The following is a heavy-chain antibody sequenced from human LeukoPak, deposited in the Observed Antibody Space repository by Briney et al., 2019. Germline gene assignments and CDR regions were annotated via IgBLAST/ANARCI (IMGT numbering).Heavy chain of an antibody. CDR2: ISAYNGNT. J-gene: IGHJ4*02. V-gene: IGHV1-18*04. CDR3: ARAGDYDILTGYYNGNDY. CDR1: GYTFTSYG. D-gene: IGHD3-9*01. Sequence: ASVKVSCKASGYTFTSYGISWVRQAPGQGLEWMGWISAYNGNTNYAQKLQGRVTMTTDTSTSTAYMELRNLRSDDTAVYYCARAGDYDILTGYYNGNDYWGQGTLVTVSS.